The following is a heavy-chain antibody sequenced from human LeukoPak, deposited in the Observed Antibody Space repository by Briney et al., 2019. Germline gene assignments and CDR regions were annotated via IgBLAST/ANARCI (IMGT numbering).Heavy chain of an antibody. CDR2: INSDGSST. V-gene: IGHV3-74*01. CDR3: ATSLGPLTDY. J-gene: IGHJ4*02. Sequence: HTGVSLRLSCAASGFSFSSYWMHWVRQTPGKGLVWVSRINSDGSSTTYADSVKGRFTMSRDNAKSTLYLQMSSLRAEDTAVYYCATSLGPLTDYWGQGTLVTVSS. CDR1: GFSFSSYW. D-gene: IGHD7-27*01.